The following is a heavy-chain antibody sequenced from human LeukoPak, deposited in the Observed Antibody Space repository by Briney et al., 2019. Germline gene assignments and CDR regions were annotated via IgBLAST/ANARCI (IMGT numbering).Heavy chain of an antibody. CDR1: GFTFSSYG. CDR3: ARDKYGGPGGFFDY. J-gene: IGHJ4*02. Sequence: TGGSLRLSCAASGFTFSSYGMHWVRQAPGKGLEWVAVIWYDGSNKYYADSVKGRFTISRDNSKNTLYLQMNSLRAEHTAVYYCARDKYGGPGGFFDYWGQGTLVTVSS. CDR2: IWYDGSNK. V-gene: IGHV3-33*01. D-gene: IGHD4-23*01.